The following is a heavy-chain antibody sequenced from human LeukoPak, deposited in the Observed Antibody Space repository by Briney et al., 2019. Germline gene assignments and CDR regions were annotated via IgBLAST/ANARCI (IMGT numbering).Heavy chain of an antibody. CDR2: ISSSGSTI. Sequence: GGSLRLSCAASGFTFSDYYMSWIRQAPGKGLEWVSYISSSGSTICYADSVKGRFPISGDNAKNSLYLQMNSLRAEDTAVYYCAREVSGGDRIFDYWGQGTLVTVSS. J-gene: IGHJ4*02. V-gene: IGHV3-11*01. CDR3: AREVSGGDRIFDY. CDR1: GFTFSDYY. D-gene: IGHD2-21*02.